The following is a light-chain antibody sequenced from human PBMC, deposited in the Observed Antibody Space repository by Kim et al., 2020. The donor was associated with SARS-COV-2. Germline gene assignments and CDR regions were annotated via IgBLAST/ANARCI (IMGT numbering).Light chain of an antibody. CDR1: QSISTF. Sequence: LPPGEKAPLSCRAGQSISTFLAWYQQRLGQAPKLLIYDTSKGAAGVPARFSASGSGTDFTLTISSLEPDDFATYYCQQRYSWPRTFGQGTKVDIK. CDR2: DTS. CDR3: QQRYSWPRT. V-gene: IGKV3-11*01. J-gene: IGKJ1*01.